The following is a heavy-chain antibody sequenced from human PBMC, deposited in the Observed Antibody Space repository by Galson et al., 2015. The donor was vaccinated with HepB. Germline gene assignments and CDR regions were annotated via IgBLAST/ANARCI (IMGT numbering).Heavy chain of an antibody. V-gene: IGHV3-53*01. CDR1: GFTVSSNY. CDR3: ARLAHYDILTGYSDAFDI. Sequence: SLRLSCAASGFTVSSNYMSWVRQAPGKGLEWVSVIYSGGSTYYADSVKGRFTISRDNSKNTLYLQMNSLRAEDTAVYYCARLAHYDILTGYSDAFDIWGQGTMVTVSS. CDR2: IYSGGST. J-gene: IGHJ3*02. D-gene: IGHD3-9*01.